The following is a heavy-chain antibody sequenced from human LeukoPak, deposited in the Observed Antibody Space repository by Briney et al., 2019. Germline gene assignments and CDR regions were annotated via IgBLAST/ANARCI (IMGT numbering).Heavy chain of an antibody. V-gene: IGHV4-39*07. D-gene: IGHD2-2*01. CDR3: ARDSAGYCSSTSCHPDY. CDR2: IFSRGST. J-gene: IGHJ4*02. CDR1: GGSISSSSYY. Sequence: SETLSLTCSVSGGSISSSSYYWGWIRQPPGKGLEWIGSIFSRGSTYYNPSIKSRVTISVDTSKNQFSLRLSSVTAADTAVYYCARDSAGYCSSTSCHPDYWGQGTLVTVSS.